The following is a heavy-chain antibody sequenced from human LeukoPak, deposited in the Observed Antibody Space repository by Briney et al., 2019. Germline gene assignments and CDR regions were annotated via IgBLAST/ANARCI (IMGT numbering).Heavy chain of an antibody. Sequence: GGSLRLSCAASGFTFSSFVMSWVRQAPGKRLEWVSSVSSSGTKIFYADSVRGRFTVSRDNAGNSLSLQMDSLRVEDTAVYYCTRELLSLQQGLDYWGQGTLVTVSS. CDR1: GFTFSSFV. J-gene: IGHJ4*02. CDR3: TRELLSLQQGLDY. V-gene: IGHV3-21*01. CDR2: VSSSGTKI. D-gene: IGHD2/OR15-2a*01.